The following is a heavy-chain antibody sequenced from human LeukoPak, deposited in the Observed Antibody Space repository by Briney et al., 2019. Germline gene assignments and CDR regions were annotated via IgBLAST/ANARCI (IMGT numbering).Heavy chain of an antibody. Sequence: ASVKVSCKASGYTFTSYGISWVRQAPGQGLEWMGWISAYNGNTNYAQKLQGRVTMTTDTSTSTAYMELRSLRSDDTAVYYCARDAGGRYCSGGSCYDALDIWGQGTMVTVSS. CDR2: ISAYNGNT. J-gene: IGHJ3*02. CDR3: ARDAGGRYCSGGSCYDALDI. CDR1: GYTFTSYG. V-gene: IGHV1-18*01. D-gene: IGHD2-15*01.